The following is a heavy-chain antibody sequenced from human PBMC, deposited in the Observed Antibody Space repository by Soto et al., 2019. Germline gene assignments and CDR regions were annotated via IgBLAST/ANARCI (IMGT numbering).Heavy chain of an antibody. D-gene: IGHD2-2*01. CDR2: INPNSGST. V-gene: IGHV1-46*01. CDR3: ARAGIDYCSSTTCYPYYYVMDV. Sequence: ASVKVSCKASGYSVTSYYMHWVRQAPGQGLEWMGIINPNSGSTTYAQKFQGRVTMTRDTSTSTVYMELTSLTSGDTAVYYCARAGIDYCSSTTCYPYYYVMDVWGQGTTVTVSS. CDR1: GYSVTSYY. J-gene: IGHJ6*02.